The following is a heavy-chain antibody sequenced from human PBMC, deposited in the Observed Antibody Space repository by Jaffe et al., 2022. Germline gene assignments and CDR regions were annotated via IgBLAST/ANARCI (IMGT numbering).Heavy chain of an antibody. CDR1: GFSLSTSGMC. V-gene: IGHV2-70*20. J-gene: IGHJ4*02. D-gene: IGHD6-19*01. Sequence: QVTLRESGPALVKPTQTLTLTCTFSGFSLSTSGMCVSWVRQPPGKALEWLALIDWDDDKYYSTSLKTRLTISKDTSKNQVVLTMTNMDPVDTATYYCARGLTPYSSGWTEFDYWGQGTLVTVSS. CDR3: ARGLTPYSSGWTEFDY. CDR2: IDWDDDK.